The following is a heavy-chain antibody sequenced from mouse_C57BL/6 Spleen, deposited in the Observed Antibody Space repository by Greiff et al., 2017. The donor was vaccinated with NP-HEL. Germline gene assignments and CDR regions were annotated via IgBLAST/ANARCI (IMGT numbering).Heavy chain of an antibody. V-gene: IGHV5-17*01. J-gene: IGHJ4*01. Sequence: EVQLQESGGGLVKPGGSLKLSCAASGFTFSDYGMHWVRQAPEKGLEWVAYISSGSSTIYYADTVKGRFTISRDNAKNTLFLQMTSLRSEDTAMYYCARLGSLYAMDYWGQGTSVTVSS. CDR1: GFTFSDYG. D-gene: IGHD4-1*01. CDR3: ARLGSLYAMDY. CDR2: ISSGSSTI.